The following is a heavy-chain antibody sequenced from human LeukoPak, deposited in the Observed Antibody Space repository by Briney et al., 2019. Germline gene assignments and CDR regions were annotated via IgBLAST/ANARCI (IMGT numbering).Heavy chain of an antibody. D-gene: IGHD3-10*01. Sequence: GGSLRLSCAASGFSFSNYAMSWVRQAPGKGLEWVSGISGSGGSTYYADSVKGRFTISRDNSKNTLYLQMNSLRAEDTAVYYCAKGVRFGESNFDYWGQGTLVTVSS. CDR2: ISGSGGST. J-gene: IGHJ4*02. CDR1: GFSFSNYA. V-gene: IGHV3-23*01. CDR3: AKGVRFGESNFDY.